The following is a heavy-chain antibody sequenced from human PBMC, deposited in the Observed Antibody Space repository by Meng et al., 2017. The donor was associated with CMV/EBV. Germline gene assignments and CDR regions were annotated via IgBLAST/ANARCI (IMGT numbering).Heavy chain of an antibody. Sequence: GESLKISCAASGFTFSSYWMHWARQAPGKGLVWVSRINSDGSSTSYADSVKGRFTISRDNAKNTLYLQMNSLRAEDTAVYYCAREISHYGINWFDPWGQGTLVTVSS. CDR1: GFTFSSYW. D-gene: IGHD4-11*01. CDR3: AREISHYGINWFDP. J-gene: IGHJ5*02. CDR2: INSDGSST. V-gene: IGHV3-74*01.